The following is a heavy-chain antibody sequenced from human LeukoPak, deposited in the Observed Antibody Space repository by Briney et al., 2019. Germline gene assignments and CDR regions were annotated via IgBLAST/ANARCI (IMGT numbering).Heavy chain of an antibody. CDR2: IYPGDSDT. CDR1: GYSSTSSW. J-gene: IGHJ4*02. D-gene: IGHD1-26*01. V-gene: IGHV5-51*01. Sequence: GESLLISCKVAGYSSTSSWIGWVRQMPGKGLEWMGIIYPGDSDTRYSPSFQGQVTISAAKSISTAYLQWSSLKASDTAMYYCAIRYSGSYNDYWGQGTLVTVSS. CDR3: AIRYSGSYNDY.